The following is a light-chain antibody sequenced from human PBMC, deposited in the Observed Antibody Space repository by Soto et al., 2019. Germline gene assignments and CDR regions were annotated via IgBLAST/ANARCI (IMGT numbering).Light chain of an antibody. CDR2: AAS. CDR1: QSMNDW. Sequence: DIPMTQSPSTLSASVGDRVTITCRASQSMNDWLAWFQQKPGKAPKVLIYAASSLQSGVPSRFSGSGSGTEFTLTIDGLQPDDVATYYCLRYNAFSQTFGQGTKVEL. J-gene: IGKJ1*01. CDR3: LRYNAFSQT. V-gene: IGKV1-5*01.